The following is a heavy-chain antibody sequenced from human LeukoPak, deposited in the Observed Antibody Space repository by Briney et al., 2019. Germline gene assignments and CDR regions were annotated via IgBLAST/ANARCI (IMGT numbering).Heavy chain of an antibody. D-gene: IGHD5-18*01. V-gene: IGHV3-21*01. CDR1: GFTFSSYS. CDR2: ISNSNYI. Sequence: GGSLRLSCAASGFTFSSYSMNWVRQAPGKGLEWVSSISNSNYIYYADSVKGRFTISRDNARNSLFLQMHSLRAEDTVVYYCARGAYNHAVDYWGQGTLVTVSS. CDR3: ARGAYNHAVDY. J-gene: IGHJ4*02.